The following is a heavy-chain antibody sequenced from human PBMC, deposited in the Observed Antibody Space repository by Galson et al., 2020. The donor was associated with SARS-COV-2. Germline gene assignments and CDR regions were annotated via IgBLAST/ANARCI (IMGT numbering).Heavy chain of an antibody. CDR2: ISSSSSYI. CDR3: ARLSDYYYYYGMDV. CDR1: GFTFSSYS. Sequence: GESLKIYCAASGFTFSSYSMNWVRQAPGKGLEWVSSISSSSSYIYYADSVKGRFTISRDNAKNSLYLQMNSLRAEDTAVYYCARLSDYYYYYGMDVWGQGTTVTVSS. J-gene: IGHJ6*02. V-gene: IGHV3-21*01.